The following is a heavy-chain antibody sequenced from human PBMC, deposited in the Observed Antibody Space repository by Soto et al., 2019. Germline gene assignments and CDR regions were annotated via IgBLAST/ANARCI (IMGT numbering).Heavy chain of an antibody. CDR2: INAGNGNT. D-gene: IGHD3-10*01. CDR3: ARGPRYGPFDP. V-gene: IGHV1-3*01. CDR1: GYTFTNFG. J-gene: IGHJ5*02. Sequence: ASVKVSCKASGYTFTNFGISWVRQAPGQRLEWMGWINAGNGNTKYSQKFQGRVTITRDTSASTAYMELSSLRSEDTAVYYCARGPRYGPFDPWGQGTLVTVSS.